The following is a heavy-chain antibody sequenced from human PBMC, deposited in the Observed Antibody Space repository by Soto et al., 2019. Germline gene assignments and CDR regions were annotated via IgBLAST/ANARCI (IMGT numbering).Heavy chain of an antibody. V-gene: IGHV1-2*04. D-gene: IGHD3-10*01. CDR3: ARDLVPYSQRNSFGEFWFDP. CDR1: GYTFTGYY. Sequence: ASVKVSCKASGYTFTGYYMHWVRQAPGQGLEWMGWINPNSGGTNYAQKFQGWVTMTRDTSISTAYMELSRLRSDDTAVYYCARDLVPYSQRNSFGEFWFDPWGQGTLVTVSS. CDR2: INPNSGGT. J-gene: IGHJ5*02.